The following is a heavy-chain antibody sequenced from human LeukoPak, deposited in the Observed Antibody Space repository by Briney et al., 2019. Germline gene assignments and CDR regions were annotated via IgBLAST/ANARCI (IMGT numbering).Heavy chain of an antibody. CDR2: IIPIFGTA. Sequence: SVKVSCKASGGTFSSYAISWVRQAPGQGLEWMGRIIPIFGTANYAQKFQGRVTITTDESTSTAYMELSSLRSEDTAVYYCAREGKWLEEMVDYWGQGTLVTVSS. CDR3: AREGKWLEEMVDY. D-gene: IGHD3-22*01. CDR1: GGTFSSYA. J-gene: IGHJ4*02. V-gene: IGHV1-69*05.